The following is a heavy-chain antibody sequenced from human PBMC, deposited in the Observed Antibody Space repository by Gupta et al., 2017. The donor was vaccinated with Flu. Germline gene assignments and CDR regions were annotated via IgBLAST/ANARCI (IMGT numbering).Heavy chain of an antibody. CDR3: ARHFKSGSYYAFDI. CDR1: GGSISSYY. D-gene: IGHD1-26*01. Sequence: QVQLQESGPGLVKPSETLSLTCTVSGGSISSYYWSWIRQPPGKGLEWIGYIYYTGSTNYNPSLKSRVSISVDTSKNQISLRLSSVTAADTAVYFCARHFKSGSYYAFDIWGQGTMVTVSS. CDR2: IYYTGST. J-gene: IGHJ3*02. V-gene: IGHV4-59*08.